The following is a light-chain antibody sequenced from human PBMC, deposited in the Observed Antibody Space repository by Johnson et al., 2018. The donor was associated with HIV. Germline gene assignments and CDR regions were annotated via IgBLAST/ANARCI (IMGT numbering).Light chain of an antibody. Sequence: QAVLTQPPSVSAAPGQKVTISCCGSTSNIGNNYVSWYQQLPGTAPKLLIYEKNKRPSGIPDRFSASKSGTSATLVITGLQTGDEADYYCGAWDSSLSAHFVFGTGTKVTVL. CDR1: TSNIGNNY. CDR3: GAWDSSLSAHFV. V-gene: IGLV1-51*02. CDR2: EKN. J-gene: IGLJ1*01.